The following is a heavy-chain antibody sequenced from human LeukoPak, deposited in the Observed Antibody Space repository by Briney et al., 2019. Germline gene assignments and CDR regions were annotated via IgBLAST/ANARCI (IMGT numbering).Heavy chain of an antibody. V-gene: IGHV3-23*01. D-gene: IGHD2-15*01. CDR1: GFTFSNYG. J-gene: IGHJ4*02. CDR3: AESKFPSVVYYFDS. CDR2: ISVSGGTT. Sequence: PGGSLRLSCAASGFTFSNYGMGWVRQAPGKGLEWVSVISVSGGTTYYADSVKGLRTISRDNSKNTLYLQMNSLRAEDTAVYYGAESKFPSVVYYFDSWGQGTLVTVSS.